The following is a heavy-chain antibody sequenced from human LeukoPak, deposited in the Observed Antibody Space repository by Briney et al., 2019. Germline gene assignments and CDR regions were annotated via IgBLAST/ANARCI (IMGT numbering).Heavy chain of an antibody. D-gene: IGHD5-24*01. V-gene: IGHV4-34*01. CDR3: ARGEWLLDPGDY. Sequence: SQTLSLTCTVSDGSISSGHYYWSWIRQPPGKGLEWIGEINHSGSTNYNPSLKSRVTISVDTSKNQFSLKLSSVTAADTAVYYCARGEWLLDPGDYWGQGTLVTVSS. CDR1: DGSISSGHYY. J-gene: IGHJ4*02. CDR2: INHSGST.